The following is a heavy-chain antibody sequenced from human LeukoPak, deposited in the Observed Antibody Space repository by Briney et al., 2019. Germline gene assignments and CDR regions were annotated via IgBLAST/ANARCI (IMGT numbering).Heavy chain of an antibody. CDR3: ARDLVSGAYTFDI. V-gene: IGHV3-48*03. J-gene: IGHJ3*02. CDR2: ITNSGTTV. Sequence: PGGSLRLSCAASGFTFSAFGLNWVRQAPGKGLEGVSYITNSGTTVYYADSVRGRFTLSRDNAKNALYLQMNSLRAEDTAVYYCARDLVSGAYTFDIWGQGTMVTVSS. CDR1: GFTFSAFG. D-gene: IGHD3-16*01.